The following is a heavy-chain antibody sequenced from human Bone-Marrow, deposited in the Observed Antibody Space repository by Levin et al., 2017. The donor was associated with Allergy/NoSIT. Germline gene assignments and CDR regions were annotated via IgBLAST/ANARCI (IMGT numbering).Heavy chain of an antibody. J-gene: IGHJ4*02. CDR1: GFTFSSYG. D-gene: IGHD3-3*01. V-gene: IGHV3-30*18. CDR2: ISYDGSNK. Sequence: PGGSLRLSCAASGFTFSSYGMHWVRQAPGKGLEWVAVISYDGSNKYYADSVKGRFTISRDNSKNTLYLQMNSLRAEDTAVYYCAKGPYYDFWSGYQVGGRLDYWGQGTLVTVSS. CDR3: AKGPYYDFWSGYQVGGRLDY.